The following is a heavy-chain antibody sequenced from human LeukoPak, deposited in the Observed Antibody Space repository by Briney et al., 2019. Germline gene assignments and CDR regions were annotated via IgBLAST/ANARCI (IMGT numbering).Heavy chain of an antibody. Sequence: ASVTVPYKASGYTFTGYYMHWVRQAPGQGLEWMGWINPNSGGTNYAQKFQGRVTMTRDTSISTAYMELSRLRSDDTAVYYCARSPYYGSGSCYLDYWGQGTLVTVSS. CDR3: ARSPYYGSGSCYLDY. CDR2: INPNSGGT. V-gene: IGHV1-2*02. CDR1: GYTFTGYY. J-gene: IGHJ4*02. D-gene: IGHD3-10*01.